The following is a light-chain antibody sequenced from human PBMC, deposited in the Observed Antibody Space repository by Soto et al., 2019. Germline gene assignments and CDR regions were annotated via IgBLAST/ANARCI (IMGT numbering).Light chain of an antibody. CDR1: SSDVGDYNY. CDR2: DVS. J-gene: IGLJ1*01. Sequence: ALTQPRSVSGSPGQSVTISCTGTSSDVGDYNYVSWYQQHPGKAPKLMIYDVSKRPSGVPDRFSGSKSGNTASLTISGLQAEDEADYYCCSYAGSRYVFGTGTKLTVL. CDR3: CSYAGSRYV. V-gene: IGLV2-11*01.